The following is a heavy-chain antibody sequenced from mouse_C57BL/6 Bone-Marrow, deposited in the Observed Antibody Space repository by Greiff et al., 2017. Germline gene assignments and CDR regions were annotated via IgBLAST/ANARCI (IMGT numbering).Heavy chain of an antibody. D-gene: IGHD1-1*01. Sequence: EVQLQQSGAELVRPGASVKLSCTASGFNIKDDYMHWVKQRPEQGLEWIGWIDPENGDTEYASQFPGKATITADTSSNTAYLQLSSLTSEDPAVYYCTPLYYCSSDFYWYFDVWGTGTTVTVSS. CDR1: GFNIKDDY. J-gene: IGHJ1*03. V-gene: IGHV14-4*01. CDR2: IDPENGDT. CDR3: TPLYYCSSDFYWYFDV.